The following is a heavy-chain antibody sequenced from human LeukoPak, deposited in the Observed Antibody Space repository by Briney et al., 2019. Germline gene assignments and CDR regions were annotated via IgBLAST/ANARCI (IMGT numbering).Heavy chain of an antibody. V-gene: IGHV3-23*01. Sequence: GGTLRLSCADSGFTFSSYGMSWVRQTPGKGLEWVSAISGSGGSTYYADSVKGRFTISRDNSKNSLYLQMNSLRGEDTALYYCAKTSAYTWRIDYWGQGALVTVSS. CDR1: GFTFSSYG. CDR2: ISGSGGST. D-gene: IGHD1-1*01. J-gene: IGHJ4*02. CDR3: AKTSAYTWRIDY.